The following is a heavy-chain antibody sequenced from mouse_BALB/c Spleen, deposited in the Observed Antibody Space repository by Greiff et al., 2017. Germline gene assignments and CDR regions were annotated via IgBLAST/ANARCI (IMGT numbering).Heavy chain of an antibody. D-gene: IGHD2-14*01. Sequence: LVKPGASVKISCKASGYSFTGYYMHWVKQSHGQSLEWIGYISGYNGATSYNQKFKGKATFTVDTSSSTAYMQFNSLTSEDSAVYYCSRGGNRYGFADWGQGTLVTVSA. CDR2: ISGYNGAT. V-gene: IGHV1S34*01. J-gene: IGHJ3*01. CDR1: GYSFTGYY. CDR3: SRGGNRYGFAD.